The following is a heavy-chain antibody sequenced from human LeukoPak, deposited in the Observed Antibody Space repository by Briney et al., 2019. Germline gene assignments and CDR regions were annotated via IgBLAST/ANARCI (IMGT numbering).Heavy chain of an antibody. V-gene: IGHV4-34*01. D-gene: IGHD2-2*01. CDR3: ARGDIVVVPAARSYYYYMDV. Sequence: PSETLSLTCAVYGGSFSDYYWTWIRQPPGKGLEWIGEITHSGSTNYIPSLRSRVTILVDTSKNQFSLKLSSVSAADTAVYYCARGDIVVVPAARSYYYYMDVWGKGTTVTVSS. J-gene: IGHJ6*03. CDR1: GGSFSDYY. CDR2: ITHSGST.